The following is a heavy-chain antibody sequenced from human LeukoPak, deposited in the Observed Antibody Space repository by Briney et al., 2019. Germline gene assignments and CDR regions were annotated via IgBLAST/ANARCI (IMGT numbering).Heavy chain of an antibody. D-gene: IGHD3-3*01. CDR2: TYYRSKWYN. V-gene: IGHV6-1*01. Sequence: SQTLSLTCAISGDSVSSNGASWTWIRQSPSRGLEWLGRTYYRSKWYNDYAVSVKSRTSINPDTSKNQFSLQLNSVTPEDTAVYYCARETDFGVVTNWGQGTLVTVSS. J-gene: IGHJ4*02. CDR3: ARETDFGVVTN. CDR1: GDSVSSNGAS.